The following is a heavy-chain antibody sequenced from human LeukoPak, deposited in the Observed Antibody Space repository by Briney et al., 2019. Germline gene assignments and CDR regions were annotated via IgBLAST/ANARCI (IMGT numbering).Heavy chain of an antibody. Sequence: GRSLRLSCATSGFTFSSSTMRWVRQAPGKGLEGVAFITYDGSNTYYRDSVEGRFTISRDDSKNTVYLQMNSLRAEDTAVYYCAGSSSTARFHFDYWGQGILVTVSS. D-gene: IGHD3-16*01. CDR2: ITYDGSNT. V-gene: IGHV3-30*04. CDR3: AGSSSTARFHFDY. J-gene: IGHJ4*02. CDR1: GFTFSSST.